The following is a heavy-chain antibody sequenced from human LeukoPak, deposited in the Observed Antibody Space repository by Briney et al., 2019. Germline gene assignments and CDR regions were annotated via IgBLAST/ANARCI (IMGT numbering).Heavy chain of an antibody. CDR3: ARLGSDSWFDP. CDR2: IYYSGST. J-gene: IGHJ5*02. V-gene: IGHV4-39*01. D-gene: IGHD2-15*01. CDR1: GGSISSSSYY. Sequence: SETLSLTCTVSGGSISSSSYYWGWIRQPPGKGLEWIGSIYYSGSTYYNPSLKSRVTISVDTSKNQFSLKLSSVTAADTAVYYCARLGSDSWFDPWGQGTLVTVSS.